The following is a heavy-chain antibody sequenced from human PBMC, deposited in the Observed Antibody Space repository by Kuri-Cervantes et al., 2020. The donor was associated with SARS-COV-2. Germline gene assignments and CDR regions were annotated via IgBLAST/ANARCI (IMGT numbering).Heavy chain of an antibody. CDR3: ARARTVTTFYYYYGMDV. CDR2: INHSGST. CDR1: GGSFSGYY. Sequence: GSLRLSCAVYGGSFSGYYWSWIRQPPGKGLEWIGEINHSGSTNYNPSLKSRVTISVDTSKNQFSLKLSSVTAADTAVYYCARARTVTTFYYYYGMDVWGQGTTVTVSS. V-gene: IGHV4-34*01. D-gene: IGHD4-11*01. J-gene: IGHJ6*02.